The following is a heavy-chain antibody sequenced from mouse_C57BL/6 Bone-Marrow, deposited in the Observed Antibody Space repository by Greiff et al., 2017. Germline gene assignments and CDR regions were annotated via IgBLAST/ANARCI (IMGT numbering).Heavy chain of an antibody. V-gene: IGHV1-64*01. CDR3: ARAGFFDY. D-gene: IGHD3-1*01. J-gene: IGHJ2*01. Sequence: QVQLQQPGADLVKPGASVKLSCKASGSTFTSSWMPWVNQRPGQGLEWIGMIHPNSGSTNYNAKFKGKATLTVAKSSSTTYLQLSSLTSEDSAVYYCARAGFFDYWGQGTTLTVSS. CDR2: IHPNSGST. CDR1: GSTFTSSW.